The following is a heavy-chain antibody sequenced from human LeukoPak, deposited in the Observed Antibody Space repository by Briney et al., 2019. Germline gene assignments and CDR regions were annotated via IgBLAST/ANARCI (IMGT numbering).Heavy chain of an antibody. V-gene: IGHV4-34*01. CDR3: ARGYINITFGGVTPTYYFDY. D-gene: IGHD3-16*01. J-gene: IGHJ4*02. CDR2: SNHSGST. CDR1: GGSFNAYY. Sequence: SETLSLTCGVYGGSFNAYYWSWIRQPPGKGLEWIGESNHSGSTTYNPSLKSRVTISVDTSKNQFSLKLSSVTAADTAVYYCARGYINITFGGVTPTYYFDYWGQGTLVTVSS.